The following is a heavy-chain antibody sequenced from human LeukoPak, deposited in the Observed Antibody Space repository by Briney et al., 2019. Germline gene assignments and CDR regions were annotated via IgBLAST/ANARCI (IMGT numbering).Heavy chain of an antibody. CDR3: ARHSSSGYSY. CDR2: IYYSGCT. J-gene: IGHJ4*02. Sequence: SETLSLTCTVSGGSISSSSYYWGWIRQPPGKGLEWIGSIYYSGCTYYNPSLKSRVTISVDTSKNQFSLKLSSVTAADTAVYYCARHSSSGYSYWGQGTLVTVSS. D-gene: IGHD3-22*01. CDR1: GGSISSSSYY. V-gene: IGHV4-39*01.